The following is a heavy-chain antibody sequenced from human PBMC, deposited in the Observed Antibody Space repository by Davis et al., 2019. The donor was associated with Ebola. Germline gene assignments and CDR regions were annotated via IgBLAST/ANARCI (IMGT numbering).Heavy chain of an antibody. V-gene: IGHV1-69*01. D-gene: IGHD3-3*01. Sequence: QKFQGRVTITADESTSTAYMELSSLRSEDTAVYYCAREGYYDFWSGYYYDYWGQGTLVTVSS. CDR3: AREGYYDFWSGYYYDY. J-gene: IGHJ4*02.